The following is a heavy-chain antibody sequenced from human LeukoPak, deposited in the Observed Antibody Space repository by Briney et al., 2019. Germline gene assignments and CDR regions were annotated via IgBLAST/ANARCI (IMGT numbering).Heavy chain of an antibody. CDR3: ARVPHRGTIVELPGTILDAFDI. Sequence: GASVKISCKVSGYTFTVTGYYIHWVRRAPGQGLEWMGWINPNSGGTNYAQRLQGRITMTRDTSISTAYMELSSLGSDDTALYYCARVPHRGTIVELPGTILDAFDIWSQGTMVTVSS. J-gene: IGHJ3*02. D-gene: IGHD1-7*01. V-gene: IGHV1-2*02. CDR2: INPNSGGT. CDR1: GYTFTVTGYY.